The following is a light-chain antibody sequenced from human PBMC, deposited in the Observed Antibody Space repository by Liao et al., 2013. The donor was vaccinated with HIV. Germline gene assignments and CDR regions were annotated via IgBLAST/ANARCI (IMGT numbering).Light chain of an antibody. J-gene: IGLJ2*01. CDR3: QAWDSSTDVI. CDR1: KLGDED. CDR2: QDN. V-gene: IGLV3-1*01. Sequence: SYELTQPPSVSVSPGQTASITCSGDKLGDEDVCWYQQKPGQSPVLVIYQDNKRPSGIPERFSGSNSGNTATLTISGTQAMDEADYYCQAWDSSTDVIFGGGTKLTVL.